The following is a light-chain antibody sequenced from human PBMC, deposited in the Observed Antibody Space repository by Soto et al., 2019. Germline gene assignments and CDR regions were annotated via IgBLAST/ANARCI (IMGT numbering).Light chain of an antibody. CDR2: DVS. Sequence: QSALTQPASVSGSPGQSITISCTGTSSDVGSYNYVSWYQQHPGKAPKLMIYDVSNRASGVSNRFSGSKSGNTASLTISGLQAEDEADYYCSSYSISSTLGVFGGGTKLTVL. CDR3: SSYSISSTLGV. V-gene: IGLV2-14*01. CDR1: SSDVGSYNY. J-gene: IGLJ2*01.